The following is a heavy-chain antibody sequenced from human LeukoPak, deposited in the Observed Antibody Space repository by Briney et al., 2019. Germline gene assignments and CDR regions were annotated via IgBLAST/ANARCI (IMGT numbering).Heavy chain of an antibody. CDR2: IESKTDGGTT. CDR3: TTEDKRYSSSTSCRVDY. J-gene: IGHJ4*02. Sequence: PGGSLRLSCAASGFTFSNAWMSWVRQAPGKGLEWVGRIESKTDGGTTDYAAPVKGRFTISRDDSKNTLYLQMNSLKTEDTAVYYCTTEDKRYSSSTSCRVDYWGQGTLVTVSS. V-gene: IGHV3-15*04. D-gene: IGHD2-2*01. CDR1: GFTFSNAW.